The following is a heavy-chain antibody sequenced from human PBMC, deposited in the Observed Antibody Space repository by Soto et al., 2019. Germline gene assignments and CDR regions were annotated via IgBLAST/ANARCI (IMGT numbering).Heavy chain of an antibody. V-gene: IGHV3-30*18. CDR1: GFTFSSYG. Sequence: LRLSCAASGFTFSSYGMHWVRQAPGKGLEWVAVISYDGSNKYYADSVKGRFTISRDNSKNTLYLQMNSLRAEDTAVYYCAKLDLGYSYGQEIIDYWGQGTLVTVSS. CDR2: ISYDGSNK. J-gene: IGHJ4*02. CDR3: AKLDLGYSYGQEIIDY. D-gene: IGHD5-18*01.